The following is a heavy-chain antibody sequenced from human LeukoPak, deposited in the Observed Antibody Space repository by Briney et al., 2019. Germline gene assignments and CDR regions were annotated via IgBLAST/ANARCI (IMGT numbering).Heavy chain of an antibody. CDR2: IIPIFGTA. Sequence: ASVKVSCKASGGTFSGYAISWVRQAPGQGLEWMGGIIPIFGTANYAQKFQGRVTITTDESTSTAYMELSSLRSEDTAVYYCASMGIYDSSGYSDYWGQGTLVTVSS. J-gene: IGHJ4*02. CDR1: GGTFSGYA. V-gene: IGHV1-69*05. CDR3: ASMGIYDSSGYSDY. D-gene: IGHD3-22*01.